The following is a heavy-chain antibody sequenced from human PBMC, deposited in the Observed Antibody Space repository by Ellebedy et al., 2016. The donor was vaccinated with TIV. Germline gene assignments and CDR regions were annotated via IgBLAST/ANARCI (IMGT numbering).Heavy chain of an antibody. CDR2: IRGSDDKT. CDR1: GFTFNTYA. CDR3: AREVWYPAS. Sequence: PGGSLRLSCAASGFTFNTYAMNWVRQAPGKGLECVSGIRGSDDKTYYADSVKGRFTISRDNAKNTLYLQMNGLRAEDTAVYYCAREVWYPASWGQGTLVTVSS. J-gene: IGHJ4*02. D-gene: IGHD6-13*01. V-gene: IGHV3-23*01.